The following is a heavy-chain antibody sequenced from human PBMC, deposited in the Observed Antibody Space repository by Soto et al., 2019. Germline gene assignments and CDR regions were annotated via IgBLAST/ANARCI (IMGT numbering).Heavy chain of an antibody. CDR2: ISGSGGST. D-gene: IGHD3-10*01. Sequence: EWVSAISGSGGSTYYADSVKGRFTISRDNSKNTLYLQMNSLRAEDTAVYYCAKVPITMVRGVIPAPFDYWGQRIFVTV. J-gene: IGHJ4*02. V-gene: IGHV3-23*01. CDR3: AKVPITMVRGVIPAPFDY.